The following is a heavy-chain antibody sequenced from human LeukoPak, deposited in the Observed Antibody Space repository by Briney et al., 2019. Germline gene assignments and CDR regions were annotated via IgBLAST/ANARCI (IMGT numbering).Heavy chain of an antibody. CDR3: ARDPHYDSSGYSTFDY. CDR2: IYYSGST. Sequence: PSETLSLTCTVSGGSISSSSYYWGWIRQPPGKGLEWIGSIYYSGSTYYNPSLKSRVTISVDTSKNQFSLKLSSVTAADTAVYYCARDPHYDSSGYSTFDYWGQGTLVTVSS. J-gene: IGHJ4*02. CDR1: GGSISSSSYY. D-gene: IGHD3-22*01. V-gene: IGHV4-39*07.